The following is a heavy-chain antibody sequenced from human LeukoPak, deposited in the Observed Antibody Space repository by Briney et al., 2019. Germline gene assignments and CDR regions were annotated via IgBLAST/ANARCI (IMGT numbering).Heavy chain of an antibody. D-gene: IGHD1-26*01. Sequence: PGGSLRLSCAASGFTFSSYGMHWVRQAPGKGLEWVAVISYDGSNKYYADSVKGRFTISRDNSKNTLYLQMNSLRAEDTAIYFCARDGGEWELDHWGQGTLVTVSS. CDR3: ARDGGEWELDH. CDR1: GFTFSSYG. J-gene: IGHJ4*02. CDR2: ISYDGSNK. V-gene: IGHV3-30*03.